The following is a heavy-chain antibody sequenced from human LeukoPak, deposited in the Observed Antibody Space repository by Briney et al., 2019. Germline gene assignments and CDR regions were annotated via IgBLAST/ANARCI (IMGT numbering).Heavy chain of an antibody. V-gene: IGHV3-23*01. CDR2: ISGSGGST. Sequence: PGGSLRLSCAASGFTFSSYAMSWVRQAPGKGLEWVSVISGSGGSTFYADSVKGRFIISRDNSKNTLYLQMNSLRAEDTAVYYCAKEGNRAGTFEWGQGTLVTVSS. CDR3: AKEGNRAGTFE. CDR1: GFTFSSYA. D-gene: IGHD1-7*01. J-gene: IGHJ4*02.